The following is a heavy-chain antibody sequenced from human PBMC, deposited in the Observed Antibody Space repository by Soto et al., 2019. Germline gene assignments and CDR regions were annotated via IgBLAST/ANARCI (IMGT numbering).Heavy chain of an antibody. V-gene: IGHV1-2*04. Sequence: ASVKVSCKASGYSFTDYHIHWVRQAPGQGLEWLGRINPKSGGTSTAQKFQGWVTVTTDTSISTASMELTRLTSDDTAIYYCARGDSTDCSNGVCSFFYNHDMDVWGQGTTVTVSS. CDR1: GYSFTDYH. D-gene: IGHD2-8*01. J-gene: IGHJ6*02. CDR2: INPKSGGT. CDR3: ARGDSTDCSNGVCSFFYNHDMDV.